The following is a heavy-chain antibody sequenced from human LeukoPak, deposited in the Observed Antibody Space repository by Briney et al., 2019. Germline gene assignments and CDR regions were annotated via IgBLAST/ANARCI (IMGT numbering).Heavy chain of an antibody. D-gene: IGHD3-10*01. J-gene: IGHJ4*02. Sequence: PGRSLRLSCAASGFAFSVYAMSWLRQPPGKGLEWVSTINANSGTTSYAASVRGRFTISRDNSKNTLYLQMNSLRAEDTAVYYCAKRRADYYGSGRGLNYFDYWGQGTLVTVSS. CDR2: INANSGTT. CDR3: AKRRADYYGSGRGLNYFDY. CDR1: GFAFSVYA. V-gene: IGHV3-23*01.